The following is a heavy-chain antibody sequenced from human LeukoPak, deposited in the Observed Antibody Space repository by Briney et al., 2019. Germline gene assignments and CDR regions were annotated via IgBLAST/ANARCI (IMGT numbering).Heavy chain of an antibody. V-gene: IGHV3-21*01. Sequence: GGSLRLSCAASGFTFSSYSMNWVRQAPGKGLEWDSSISSSSSYIYYADSVKGRFTISRDNAKNSLYLQMNSLRAEDTAVYYCARMCSSTSCHDAFDIWGQGTMVTVSS. J-gene: IGHJ3*02. CDR3: ARMCSSTSCHDAFDI. CDR2: ISSSSSYI. CDR1: GFTFSSYS. D-gene: IGHD2-2*01.